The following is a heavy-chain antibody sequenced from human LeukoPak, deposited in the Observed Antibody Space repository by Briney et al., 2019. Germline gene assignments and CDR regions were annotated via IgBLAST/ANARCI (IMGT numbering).Heavy chain of an antibody. CDR1: GFTFSSYA. D-gene: IGHD2-15*01. V-gene: IGHV3-30*04. CDR3: ARDENLRCSGGSCFNAFDI. Sequence: GGSLRLSCAASGFTFSSYAMHWVRQAPGKGLEWVAVISYDGSNKYYADSVKGRFTISRDNSKNTLYLQMNSLRAEDTAVYYCARDENLRCSGGSCFNAFDIWGQGTMVTVSS. CDR2: ISYDGSNK. J-gene: IGHJ3*02.